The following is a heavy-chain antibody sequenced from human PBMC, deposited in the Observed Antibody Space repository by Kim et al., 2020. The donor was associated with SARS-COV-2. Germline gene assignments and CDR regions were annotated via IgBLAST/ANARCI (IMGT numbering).Heavy chain of an antibody. Sequence: STYYAYTGKGRITIPEDNPKNTLYRQMSSQRAEETAVYYCARDLYYYGMDVWGQGTTVTVSS. CDR2: ST. J-gene: IGHJ6*02. V-gene: IGHV3-53*01. CDR3: ARDLYYYGMDV.